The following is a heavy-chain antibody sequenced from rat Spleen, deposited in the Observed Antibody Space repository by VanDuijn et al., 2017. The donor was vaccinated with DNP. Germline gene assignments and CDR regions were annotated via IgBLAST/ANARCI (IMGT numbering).Heavy chain of an antibody. V-gene: IGHV5-46*01. CDR2: IRYDGGST. J-gene: IGHJ2*01. Sequence: EVQLVESGGGLVQPGRSMKLSCAASGFTFSSFPMAWVRQAPTKGLEWVAYIRYDGGSTYYGDSVKGRFTISRDNAQSALNLQMNSLRSEDMATYYCVRWYNSGHYFDYWGQGVMVTVSS. CDR3: VRWYNSGHYFDY. D-gene: IGHD4-3*01. CDR1: GFTFSSFP.